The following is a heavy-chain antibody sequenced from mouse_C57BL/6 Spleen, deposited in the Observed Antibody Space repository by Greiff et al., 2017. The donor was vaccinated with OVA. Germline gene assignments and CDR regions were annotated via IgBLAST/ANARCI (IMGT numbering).Heavy chain of an antibody. J-gene: IGHJ1*03. CDR2: ISYDGSN. CDR1: GYSITSGYY. Sequence: EVQLQQSGPGLVKPSQSLSLTCSVTGYSITSGYYWNWIRQFPGNKLEWMGYISYDGSNNYNPSLKNRISIPRDTSKNQFFLKLNSVTTEDTATYYCASPNWGDLHFDVWGTGTTVTVSS. V-gene: IGHV3-6*01. D-gene: IGHD4-1*02. CDR3: ASPNWGDLHFDV.